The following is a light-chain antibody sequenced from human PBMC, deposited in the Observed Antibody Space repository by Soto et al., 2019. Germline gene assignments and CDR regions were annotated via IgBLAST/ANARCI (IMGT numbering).Light chain of an antibody. J-gene: IGKJ5*01. V-gene: IGKV1-33*01. CDR1: QTISAF. CDR3: QQYESLPLT. Sequence: DIQMTQSPSSLSASVGDRVTSTCRASQTISAFLNWYQQKPGKAPKLLIYDASDLETGVPSRFSGSGSGTGFTFTISSLQPEDFATYYCQQYESLPLTFGQGTRREIK. CDR2: DAS.